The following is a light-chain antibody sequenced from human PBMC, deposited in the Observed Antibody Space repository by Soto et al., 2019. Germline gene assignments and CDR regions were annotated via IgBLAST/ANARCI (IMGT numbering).Light chain of an antibody. CDR2: EVS. Sequence: ALTQPYSVSGSTGQSITISCTGASSDVGGYNYVSWYQQHPGKAPKVMISEVSNRPSGVSNRFPGSKSGNTASLTISGLQAEDEADYYCSSYTSSSTSIVFGTGTKVTVL. CDR3: SSYTSSSTSIV. V-gene: IGLV2-14*01. CDR1: SSDVGGYNY. J-gene: IGLJ1*01.